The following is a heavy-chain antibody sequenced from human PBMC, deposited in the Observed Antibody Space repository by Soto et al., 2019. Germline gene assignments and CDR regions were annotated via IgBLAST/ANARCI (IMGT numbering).Heavy chain of an antibody. V-gene: IGHV3-73*01. Sequence: HPGGSLRLSCAGSGFTFSGPAIHWVRQASGKGLEWVGRIRSKSNDYATSYATSVKGRFTISRDDSKNTAYLQMDRLETEDTAVYYGTVGVVVKAATDYWGQGTLVTVSS. J-gene: IGHJ4*02. CDR2: IRSKSNDYAT. D-gene: IGHD2-2*01. CDR1: GFTFSGPA. CDR3: TVGVVVKAATDY.